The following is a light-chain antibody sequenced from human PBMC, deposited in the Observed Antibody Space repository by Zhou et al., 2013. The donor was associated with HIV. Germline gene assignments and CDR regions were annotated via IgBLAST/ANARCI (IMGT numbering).Light chain of an antibody. CDR1: QSVTSSY. J-gene: IGKJ1*01. V-gene: IGKV3D-20*02. Sequence: EIVLTQSPGTLSLSPGETATLSCRASQSVTSSYLAWYQQKPGQAPRLLIYDASRRATGIPDRFSGFGSGTDFTLTISRLEAEDFAVYYCQQRSNGGTFGQGTKVEIK. CDR2: DAS. CDR3: QQRSNGGT.